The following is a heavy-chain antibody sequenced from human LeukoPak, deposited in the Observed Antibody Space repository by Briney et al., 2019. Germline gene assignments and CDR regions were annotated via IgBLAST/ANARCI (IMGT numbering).Heavy chain of an antibody. Sequence: ASVKVSCKVSGYTLTELSMHWVRQAPGKGLEWMGGFDPEDGETIYAQKFQGRVTMTEDTSTDTAYMELSSLRSEDTAVYYCARVGRDGYHFDYWGQGTLVTVSS. D-gene: IGHD5-24*01. CDR3: ARVGRDGYHFDY. J-gene: IGHJ4*02. CDR2: FDPEDGET. V-gene: IGHV1-24*01. CDR1: GYTLTELS.